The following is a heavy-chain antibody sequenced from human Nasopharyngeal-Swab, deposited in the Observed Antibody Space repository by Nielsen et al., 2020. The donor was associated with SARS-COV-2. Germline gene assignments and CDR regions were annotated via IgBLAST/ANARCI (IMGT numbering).Heavy chain of an antibody. J-gene: IGHJ4*02. V-gene: IGHV4-59*08. CDR3: ARLGYYFDY. D-gene: IGHD3-10*01. CDR1: GGSISSYY. Sequence: SQTLSLTCTVSGGSISSYYWSWIRQPPGKGLEWIGYIYYSGSTNYNPSLKSRVTISVDTSKNQFSLKLSSVTAADTAVYYCARLGYYFDYWGQGTLVTVSS. CDR2: IYYSGST.